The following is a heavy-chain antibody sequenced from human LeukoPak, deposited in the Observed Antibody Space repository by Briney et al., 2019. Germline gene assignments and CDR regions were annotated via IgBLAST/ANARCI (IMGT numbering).Heavy chain of an antibody. Sequence: GGSLRLSCAASGFTFSTYAMSWVRQAPGKGLEWVSAFSGSGSSPFYADSVKGRFTISRDNSKNTLYLQMDSLRTEDTALYFCAKERGIYSGYDPLHYWGQGTLVTVSS. CDR2: FSGSGSSP. CDR1: GFTFSTYA. V-gene: IGHV3-23*01. CDR3: AKERGIYSGYDPLHY. J-gene: IGHJ4*02. D-gene: IGHD5-12*01.